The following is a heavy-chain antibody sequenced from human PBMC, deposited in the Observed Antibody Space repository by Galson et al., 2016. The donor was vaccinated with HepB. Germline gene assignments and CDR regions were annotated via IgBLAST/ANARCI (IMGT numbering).Heavy chain of an antibody. CDR1: GYSFTTYW. CDR3: ARDPGYCSPSGCPRGPR. CDR2: IDPSDSYT. V-gene: IGHV5-10-1*01. J-gene: IGHJ4*02. Sequence: QSGAEVKKPGESLRISCKGSGYSFTTYWISWVRQVPGKGLEWMGRIDPSDSYTNYSPSFQGHVTISTDRSISTAYLQWSSLKASDTAMYYCARDPGYCSPSGCPRGPRWGQGTLVTVSS. D-gene: IGHD2-15*01.